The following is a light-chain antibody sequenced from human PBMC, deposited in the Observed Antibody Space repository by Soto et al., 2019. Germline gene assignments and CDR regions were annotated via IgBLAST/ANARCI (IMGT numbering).Light chain of an antibody. CDR3: SSYIPNNSTDV. J-gene: IGLJ1*01. CDR1: SSDVGGYNY. V-gene: IGLV2-14*03. CDR2: DVS. Sequence: QSALTQPASVSGSPGQSITISCTGTSSDVGGYNYVSWYQHHPGKAPKRMIHDVSNRPSGVSNRFSGSKSGNTASLTISGLQAEDEADYYCSSYIPNNSTDVCGTGTKVTVL.